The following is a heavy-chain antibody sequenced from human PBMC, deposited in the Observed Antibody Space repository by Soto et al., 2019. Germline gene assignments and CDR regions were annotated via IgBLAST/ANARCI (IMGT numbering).Heavy chain of an antibody. D-gene: IGHD3-16*01. Sequence: EVQLVESGGDLVQPGGSLRLSCATSGFIFSDSWMGWVRQAPGKGLEWVANIKTDGSSIYYVGSVRGRFTISRDNAKKSLYLHMDSLRAEDTAVYYCVRHGDYVFDYWGQGTLVTVSS. CDR3: VRHGDYVFDY. CDR1: GFIFSDSW. V-gene: IGHV3-7*02. CDR2: IKTDGSSI. J-gene: IGHJ4*02.